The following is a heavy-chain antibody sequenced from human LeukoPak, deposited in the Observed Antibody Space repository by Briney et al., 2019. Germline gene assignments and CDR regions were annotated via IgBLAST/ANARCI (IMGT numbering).Heavy chain of an antibody. D-gene: IGHD1-1*01. V-gene: IGHV3-30*03. J-gene: IGHJ4*02. CDR3: AIGQTGNFDY. Sequence: SGGSLRLSCSASGFTFSDYYMSWIRQAPGKGLEWVAVISYDGSKTYYADSVKGRFTISRDDSKNTLYLQMNSLRAEDTAVYYCAIGQTGNFDYWGQGTLVTVSS. CDR2: ISYDGSKT. CDR1: GFTFSDYY.